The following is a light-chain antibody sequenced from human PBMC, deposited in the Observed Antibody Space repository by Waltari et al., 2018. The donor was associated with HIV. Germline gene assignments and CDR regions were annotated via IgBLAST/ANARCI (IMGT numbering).Light chain of an antibody. J-gene: IGLJ2*01. Sequence: QSALTQPASVSGSPGQSLTISCDLTDYDYVSWYQRHPGKAPKVIIYEVTNRPSGLSNRFSGSKSGNTATLTISGLQPEDEADYFCTSYISGTTPVFGRGTRVTVL. CDR1: DLTDYDY. V-gene: IGLV2-14*01. CDR3: TSYISGTTPV. CDR2: EVT.